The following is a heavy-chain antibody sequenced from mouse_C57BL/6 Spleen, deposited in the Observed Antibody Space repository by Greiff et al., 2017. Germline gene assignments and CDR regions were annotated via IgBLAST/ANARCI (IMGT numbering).Heavy chain of an antibody. Sequence: VQLQQSGPGLVKPSQCLSITCTVSGFSFTSYGVHWVRQSPGKGLEWLGVIWRGGSTDYYAAFMNRLSITKDNSTSQVFFKMNSLQADDTDIYYGAAYYGSSGFAYWGQGTLVTVSA. J-gene: IGHJ3*01. D-gene: IGHD1-1*01. CDR2: IWRGGST. V-gene: IGHV2-5*01. CDR3: AAYYGSSGFAY. CDR1: GFSFTSYG.